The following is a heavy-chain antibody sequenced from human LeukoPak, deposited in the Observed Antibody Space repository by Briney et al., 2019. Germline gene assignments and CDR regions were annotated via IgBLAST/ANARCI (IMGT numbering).Heavy chain of an antibody. D-gene: IGHD4-11*01. V-gene: IGHV4-59*01. CDR2: IYYTGST. CDR3: AQGSSNWANFDY. CDR1: GDSISSSY. J-gene: IGHJ4*02. Sequence: SETLSLTCTVSGDSISSSYCRWIRQPPGKGLEWIGFIYYTGSTNYNPSLKSRVTISVDTSKSQFSLKLSSVTAADTAVYYCAQGSSNWANFDYWGQGTLVTVSS.